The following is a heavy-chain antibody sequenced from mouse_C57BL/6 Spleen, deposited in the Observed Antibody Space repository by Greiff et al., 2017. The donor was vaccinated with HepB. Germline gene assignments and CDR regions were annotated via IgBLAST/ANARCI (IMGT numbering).Heavy chain of an antibody. J-gene: IGHJ4*01. CDR1: GFTFSDYY. CDR2: INYDGSST. V-gene: IGHV5-16*01. D-gene: IGHD2-1*01. CDR3: ARGYYGSYAMDY. Sequence: EVKLVESEGGLVQPGSSMKLSCTASGFTFSDYYMAWVRQVPEKGLEWVANINYDGSSTYYLDSLKSRFIISRDNAKNILYLQMSSLKSEDTATYYCARGYYGSYAMDYWGQGTSVTVSS.